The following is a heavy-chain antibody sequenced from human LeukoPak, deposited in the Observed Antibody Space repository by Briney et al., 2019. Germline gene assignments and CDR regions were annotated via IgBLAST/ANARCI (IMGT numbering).Heavy chain of an antibody. CDR3: ARVAYIVFDY. CDR1: GYSISSGYY. D-gene: IGHD3-16*02. V-gene: IGHV4-38-2*02. J-gene: IGHJ4*02. Sequence: SETLSLTCTVSGYSISSGYYWGWIRQPPGKGLEWIGSIYHSGSTYYNPSLKSRVTISVDTSKNQFSLKLSSVTAADTAVYYCARVAYIVFDYWGQGTLVTVSS. CDR2: IYHSGST.